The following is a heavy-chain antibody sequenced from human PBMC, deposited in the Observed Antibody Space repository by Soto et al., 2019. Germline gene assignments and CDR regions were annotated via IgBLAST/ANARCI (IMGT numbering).Heavy chain of an antibody. V-gene: IGHV4-59*01. D-gene: IGHD6-19*01. CDR3: ARDHRRSGWYSYFDY. Sequence: SDTLSLTCTVSGGSISSYYWSWIRQPPGKGLEWIGYIYYSGSTNYNPSLKSRVTISVDTSKNQFSLKLSSVTAADTAVYYFARDHRRSGWYSYFDYWGQGTLVTV. CDR1: GGSISSYY. CDR2: IYYSGST. J-gene: IGHJ4*02.